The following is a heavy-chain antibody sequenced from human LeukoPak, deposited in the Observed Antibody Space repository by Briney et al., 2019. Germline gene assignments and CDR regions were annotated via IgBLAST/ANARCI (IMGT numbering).Heavy chain of an antibody. V-gene: IGHV4-30-4*08. CDR3: AREGRYDFWSGYYTGPYYYYYYYMDV. J-gene: IGHJ6*03. Sequence: SETLSLTCTVSGGSISSGDYYWSWIRQPPGKGLEWIGYIYYSGSTYYNPSLKSRVTISVYTSKNQFSLKLSSVTAADTAVYYCAREGRYDFWSGYYTGPYYYYYYYMDVWGKGTTVTVSS. CDR2: IYYSGST. CDR1: GGSISSGDYY. D-gene: IGHD3-3*01.